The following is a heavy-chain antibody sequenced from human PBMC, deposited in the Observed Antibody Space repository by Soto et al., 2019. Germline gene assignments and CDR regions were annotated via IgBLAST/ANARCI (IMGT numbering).Heavy chain of an antibody. CDR2: IYYTGTT. J-gene: IGHJ4*02. Sequence: TLSLTCTVSGGYVKSGGYFWSWIRQHPGKGLEWIGYIYYTGTTKYNPSLKSRLSISVDTSKNQFSLNLSSVTAADTAVYFCARVSWSGDFRHTFASWGQGTLVTVSS. CDR3: ARVSWSGDFRHTFAS. CDR1: GGYVKSGGYF. D-gene: IGHD3-10*01. V-gene: IGHV4-31*03.